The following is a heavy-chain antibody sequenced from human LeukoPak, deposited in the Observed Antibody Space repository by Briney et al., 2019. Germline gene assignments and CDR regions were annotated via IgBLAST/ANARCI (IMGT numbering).Heavy chain of an antibody. CDR3: SKDGKGASVAGTGYFDY. J-gene: IGHJ4*02. CDR1: GFPFSSYA. Sequence: PGASLRLSCAASGFPFSSYAMSWVRQAPGKGLEWGSVISGSGGNTYYADSVKGRFTISRDNSKNTLYLQMNSMRAEDTAIYYCSKDGKGASVAGTGYFDYWGQGTLVTVSS. CDR2: ISGSGGNT. D-gene: IGHD6-19*01. V-gene: IGHV3-23*01.